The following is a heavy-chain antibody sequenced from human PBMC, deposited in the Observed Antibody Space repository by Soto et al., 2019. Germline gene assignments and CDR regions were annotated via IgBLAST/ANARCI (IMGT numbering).Heavy chain of an antibody. Sequence: TLSLTCTVSGGSISSGGYYWSWIRQHPGKGLEWIGYIYYSGSTYYNPSLKSRVTISVDTSKNQFSLKLSSVTAADTAVYYCARVRVSWGDGSGSYNWFDPWGQGTLVTVSS. CDR3: ARVRVSWGDGSGSYNWFDP. D-gene: IGHD3-10*01. V-gene: IGHV4-31*03. CDR1: GGSISSGGYY. J-gene: IGHJ5*02. CDR2: IYYSGST.